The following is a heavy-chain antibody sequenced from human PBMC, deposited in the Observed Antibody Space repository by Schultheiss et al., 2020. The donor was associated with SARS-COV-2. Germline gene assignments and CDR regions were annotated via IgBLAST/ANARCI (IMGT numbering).Heavy chain of an antibody. CDR2: ISASAGYT. Sequence: GGSLRLSCAASGFTFSDYYMSWVRQTPGKGLEWVSAISASAGYTYYADSVKGRFTISRDNSKNTLYLQMNSLRAEDTAVYYCARDLDVRGAFDIWGQGTMVTVSS. D-gene: IGHD1-1*01. CDR1: GFTFSDYY. V-gene: IGHV3-23*01. CDR3: ARDLDVRGAFDI. J-gene: IGHJ3*02.